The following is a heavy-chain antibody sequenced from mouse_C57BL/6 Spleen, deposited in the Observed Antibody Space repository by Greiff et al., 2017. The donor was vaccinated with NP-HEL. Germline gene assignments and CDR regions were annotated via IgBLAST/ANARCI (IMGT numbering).Heavy chain of an antibody. CDR3: ASLITTVVAEDYFDY. D-gene: IGHD1-1*01. V-gene: IGHV1-53*01. Sequence: QVQLQQPGTELVKPGASVKLSCKASGYTFTSYWMHWVKQRPGQGLEWIGNINPSNGGTNYNEKFKSKATLTVDKSSSTAYMQLSSLTSEDSAVYYCASLITTVVAEDYFDYWGQGTTLTVSS. CDR2: INPSNGGT. CDR1: GYTFTSYW. J-gene: IGHJ2*01.